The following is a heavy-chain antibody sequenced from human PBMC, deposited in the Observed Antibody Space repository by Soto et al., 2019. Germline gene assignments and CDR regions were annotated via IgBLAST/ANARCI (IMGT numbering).Heavy chain of an antibody. CDR2: LYYGGST. J-gene: IGHJ5*02. CDR1: GGSINSDDSF. Sequence: SETLSLTCSVSGGSINSDDSFWGWVRQSPGKGLEWIGSLYYGGSTFYNPSLKSRVTISLDTSKNQFALRLTSVTAADTAIYYCARQLPVGATSWFDPWGQGTLVTVSS. D-gene: IGHD1-26*01. V-gene: IGHV4-39*01. CDR3: ARQLPVGATSWFDP.